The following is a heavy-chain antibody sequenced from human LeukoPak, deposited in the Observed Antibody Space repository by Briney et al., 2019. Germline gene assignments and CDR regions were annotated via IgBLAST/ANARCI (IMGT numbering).Heavy chain of an antibody. CDR2: INPNDGDT. Sequence: ASVKVSCKASGYTFTDYYMHWVRQAPGQGFEWMGWINPNDGDTNYAQKFQGRVTMTRDTSISTAHMEVSRLRSDDTAVYYCARANFLYCSSSTCLFDYWGQGTLVAVSS. D-gene: IGHD2-2*01. CDR1: GYTFTDYY. CDR3: ARANFLYCSSSTCLFDY. J-gene: IGHJ4*02. V-gene: IGHV1-2*02.